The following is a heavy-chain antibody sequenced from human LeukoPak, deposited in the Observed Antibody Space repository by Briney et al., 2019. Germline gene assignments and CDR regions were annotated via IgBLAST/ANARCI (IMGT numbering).Heavy chain of an antibody. CDR3: AKPRGYCSGGSCYSAEYFQH. D-gene: IGHD2-15*01. CDR1: GFTFSSYA. V-gene: IGHV3-23*01. J-gene: IGHJ1*01. CDR2: ISGSGGST. Sequence: PGGSLRLSCAASGFTFSSYAMSWVRQAPGKGLEWVSAISGSGGSTYYADSVKGRFTISRDNSKNTLYLQVNSLRAEDTAVYYCAKPRGYCSGGSCYSAEYFQHWGQGTLVTVSS.